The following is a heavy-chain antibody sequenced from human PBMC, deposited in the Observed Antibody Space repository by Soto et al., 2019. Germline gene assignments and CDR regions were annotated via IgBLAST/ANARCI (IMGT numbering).Heavy chain of an antibody. J-gene: IGHJ4*02. CDR1: GFTFSTSW. Sequence: EVQLVEAGGGLVQPGGSLRLSCAASGFTFSTSWIHWVRQAPGKGLVWVSRINGDGGTINYADSVKGRFTISRDNAKNTVYLQMNSLSADDTAVYYCTRGGNYYFDYWGLGTLVTVSS. CDR3: TRGGNYYFDY. V-gene: IGHV3-74*01. D-gene: IGHD1-7*01. CDR2: INGDGGTI.